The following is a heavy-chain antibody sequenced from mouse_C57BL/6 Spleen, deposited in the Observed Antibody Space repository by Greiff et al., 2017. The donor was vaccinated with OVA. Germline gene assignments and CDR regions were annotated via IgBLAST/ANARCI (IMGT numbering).Heavy chain of an antibody. D-gene: IGHD1-1*01. CDR2: IWSGGST. CDR1: GFSLTSYG. Sequence: VKLQESGPGLVQPSQSLSITCTVSGFSLTSYGVHWVRQSPGKGLEWLGVIWSGGSTDYNAAFISRLSISKDNSKSQVFFKMNSLQADDTAIYYCARGWITTVVDWYFDVWGTGTTVTVSS. V-gene: IGHV2-2*01. CDR3: ARGWITTVVDWYFDV. J-gene: IGHJ1*03.